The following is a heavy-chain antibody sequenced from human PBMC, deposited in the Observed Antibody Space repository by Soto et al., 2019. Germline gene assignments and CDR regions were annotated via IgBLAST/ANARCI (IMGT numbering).Heavy chain of an antibody. CDR3: AKDLVLLWFGELLSAFDI. J-gene: IGHJ3*02. CDR1: GFTFSSYA. V-gene: IGHV3-23*01. D-gene: IGHD3-10*01. CDR2: ISGSGGST. Sequence: GGSLRLSCAASGFTFSSYAMSWVRQAPGKGLEWVSAISGSGGSTYYADSVKGRFTISRDNSKNTLYLQMNSLRAEDTAVYYCAKDLVLLWFGELLSAFDIWGQGTMVTVSS.